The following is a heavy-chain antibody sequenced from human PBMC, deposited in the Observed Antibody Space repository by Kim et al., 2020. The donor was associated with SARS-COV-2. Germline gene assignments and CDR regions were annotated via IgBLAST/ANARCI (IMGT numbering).Heavy chain of an antibody. CDR3: ARGGWEWGYYYGMDV. V-gene: IGHV3-48*03. Sequence: GGSLRLSCAASGFTFSSYEMNWVRQAPGKGLEWVSYISSSGSTIYYADSVKGRFTISRDNAKNSLYLQMNSLRAEDTAVYYCARGGWEWGYYYGMDVWGQGTTVTVSS. D-gene: IGHD1-26*01. J-gene: IGHJ6*02. CDR1: GFTFSSYE. CDR2: ISSSGSTI.